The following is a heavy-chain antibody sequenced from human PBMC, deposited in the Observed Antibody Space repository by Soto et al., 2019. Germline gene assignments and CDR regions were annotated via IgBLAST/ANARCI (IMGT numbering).Heavy chain of an antibody. Sequence: QVQLQQWGAGLLKPSETLSLTCAVYDGSFSGYYWSWIRQPPGKGLEWIGEINHSGDTNSNPSLKSRVTISVDKSQNQFSLRLSSVTAADTAVYYCAKNGRQWLIAFDYWGQGTLVTVSS. V-gene: IGHV4-34*01. CDR3: AKNGRQWLIAFDY. CDR2: INHSGDT. D-gene: IGHD6-19*01. CDR1: DGSFSGYY. J-gene: IGHJ4*02.